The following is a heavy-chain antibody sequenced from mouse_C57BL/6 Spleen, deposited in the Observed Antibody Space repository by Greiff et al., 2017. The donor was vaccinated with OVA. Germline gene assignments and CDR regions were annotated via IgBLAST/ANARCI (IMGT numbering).Heavy chain of an antibody. CDR2: IYPGSGST. D-gene: IGHD4-1*01. CDR1: GYTFTSYW. V-gene: IGHV1-55*01. CDR3: GRWVPGLGDWYFDV. Sequence: VQLQQPGAELVKPGASVKMSCKASGYTFTSYWITWVKQRPGQGLEWIGDIYPGSGSTNYNEKFKSKATLTVDTSSSTAYMQLSSLTSEDSAVYYCGRWVPGLGDWYFDVWGTGTTVTVSS. J-gene: IGHJ1*03.